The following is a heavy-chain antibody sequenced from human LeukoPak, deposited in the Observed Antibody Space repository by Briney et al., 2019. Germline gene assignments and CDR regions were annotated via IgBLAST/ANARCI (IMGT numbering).Heavy chain of an antibody. V-gene: IGHV1-46*01. CDR1: GYTFTSYY. Sequence: ASVKVSCKASGYTFTSYYMHWVRQAPGQGLEWMGIINPSGGSTSYAQKFQGRVTMTRDTSTSTVYMELSSLRSEDTAVHYCGGGAAMLELDYWGQGTLVTVSS. CDR2: INPSGGST. CDR3: GGGAAMLELDY. D-gene: IGHD5-18*01. J-gene: IGHJ4*02.